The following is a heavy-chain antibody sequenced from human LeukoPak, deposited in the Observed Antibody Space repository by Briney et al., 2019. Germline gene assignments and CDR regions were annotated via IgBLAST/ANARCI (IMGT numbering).Heavy chain of an antibody. Sequence: GASLKISCKGSGYSFTSYWIGWVRQMPGKGLEWMGIIYPGDSDTRYSPSFQGQVTISADKSSSTAYLQWSSLKASDTAMYYCASVNCSSTSCLPDYWGQGTLVTVSS. V-gene: IGHV5-51*01. CDR1: GYSFTSYW. CDR2: IYPGDSDT. D-gene: IGHD2-2*01. CDR3: ASVNCSSTSCLPDY. J-gene: IGHJ4*02.